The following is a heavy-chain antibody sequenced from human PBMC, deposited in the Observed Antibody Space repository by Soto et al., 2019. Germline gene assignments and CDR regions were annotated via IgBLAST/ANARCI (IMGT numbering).Heavy chain of an antibody. D-gene: IGHD6-6*01. CDR3: ARDRGIAARPYYYYYGMDV. J-gene: IGHJ6*02. Sequence: SETLSLTCTVSGGSISSYYWSWIRQPPGKGLEWIGYIYYSGSTNYNPSLKSRVTISVDTSKNQFSLKLSSVTAADTAVYYCARDRGIAARPYYYYYGMDVWGQGTTVT. V-gene: IGHV4-59*01. CDR2: IYYSGST. CDR1: GGSISSYY.